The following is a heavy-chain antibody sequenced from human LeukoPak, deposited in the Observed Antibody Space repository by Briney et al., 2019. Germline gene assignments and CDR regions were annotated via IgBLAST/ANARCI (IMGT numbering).Heavy chain of an antibody. D-gene: IGHD3-10*01. Sequence: ASVKVSCKASGYTFTSYGISWVRQAPGQGLEWMGWTSAYNGNTNYAQKLQGRVTMTTDTSTSTAYMELRSLRSDDTAVYYCARESDTNIWFGELFLGRRHFDYWGQGTLVTVSS. CDR1: GYTFTSYG. J-gene: IGHJ4*02. CDR3: ARESDTNIWFGELFLGRRHFDY. V-gene: IGHV1-18*01. CDR2: TSAYNGNT.